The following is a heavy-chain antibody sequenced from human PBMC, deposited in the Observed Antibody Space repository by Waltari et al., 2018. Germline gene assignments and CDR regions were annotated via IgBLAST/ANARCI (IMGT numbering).Heavy chain of an antibody. J-gene: IGHJ4*02. D-gene: IGHD1-26*01. Sequence: EVQLVESGGGLVQPGGSLRLSCAASGFTFSNSWMHWVRRAPGKGLVWVSHINSDGTSTNYACSVKRRFTISRDSAKNTLYLQMNSLRAEDTAVYYCARDQSYASAYWGQGTLVTVSS. V-gene: IGHV3-74*01. CDR3: ARDQSYASAY. CDR2: INSDGTST. CDR1: GFTFSNSW.